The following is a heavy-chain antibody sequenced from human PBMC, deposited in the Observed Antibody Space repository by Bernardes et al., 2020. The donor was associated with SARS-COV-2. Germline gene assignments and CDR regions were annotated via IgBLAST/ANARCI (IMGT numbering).Heavy chain of an antibody. Sequence: GGSLRLSCAASGFTVSNSYMSWVRQAPGKGLEWVSVIYRSGNTYYANSVKGRFTISRDNSRNTLYLQMNSLRAEDTAVYYCAKEPELSRTGSWFDPWGQGTLVTVSS. CDR1: GFTVSNSY. CDR3: AKEPELSRTGSWFDP. V-gene: IGHV3-66*01. D-gene: IGHD2-15*01. J-gene: IGHJ5*02. CDR2: IYRSGNT.